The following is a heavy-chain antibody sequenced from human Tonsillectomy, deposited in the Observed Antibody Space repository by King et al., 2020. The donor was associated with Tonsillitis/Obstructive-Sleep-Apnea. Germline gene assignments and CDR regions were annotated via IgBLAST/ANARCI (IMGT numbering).Heavy chain of an antibody. D-gene: IGHD5-18*01. CDR2: IWYDGSKK. V-gene: IGHV3-33*01. CDR1: GFTFSNYG. Sequence: VQLVESGGGVVQPGRSLRLSCAASGFTFSNYGIHWVRQAPGKGLEWVAVIWYDGSKKHYADSVKGRFTISRDNSNNTLFLQMNSLRAEDTAVYYCARDWRNSYDPLQLFDYWGQGTLVTVSS. J-gene: IGHJ4*02. CDR3: ARDWRNSYDPLQLFDY.